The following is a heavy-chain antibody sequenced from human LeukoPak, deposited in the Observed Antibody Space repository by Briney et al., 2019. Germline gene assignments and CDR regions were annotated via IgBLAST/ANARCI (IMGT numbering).Heavy chain of an antibody. CDR1: GGSISSGGYY. D-gene: IGHD3-3*01. CDR2: IYYSGST. J-gene: IGHJ3*02. V-gene: IGHV4-31*03. CDR3: ARDLRIFGVVIPRGAFDI. Sequence: PSETLSLTCTVSGGSISSGGYYWSWICQYPGKGLEWIGYIYYSGSTYYNPSLKSRLTISVDTSKNQFSLKLSSVTAADTAVYYCARDLRIFGVVIPRGAFDIWGQGTMVTVSS.